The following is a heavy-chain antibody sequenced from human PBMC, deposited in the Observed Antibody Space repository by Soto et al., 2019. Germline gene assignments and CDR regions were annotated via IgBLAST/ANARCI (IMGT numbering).Heavy chain of an antibody. CDR1: GFTFSSYS. J-gene: IGHJ6*02. CDR3: ARQVVGSSYGSYYYYGMDV. Sequence: EVQLVDSGGGLVKPGGSLRLSCAASGFTFSSYSMNWVRQAPGKGLEWVRSISSSSSYIYYADSVKGRFTISRDNAKNSLYLQMNSLRAEDTAVYYCARQVVGSSYGSYYYYGMDVWGQGTTVTVSS. CDR2: ISSSSSYI. D-gene: IGHD5-18*01. V-gene: IGHV3-21*01.